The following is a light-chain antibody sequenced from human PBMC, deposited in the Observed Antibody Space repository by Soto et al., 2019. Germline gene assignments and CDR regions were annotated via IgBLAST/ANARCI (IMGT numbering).Light chain of an antibody. CDR3: QQYNSPPYT. J-gene: IGKJ2*01. CDR1: QYISNY. V-gene: IGKV1-39*01. Sequence: DIQMTQSPSSLSASVGDRVTITCRASQYISNYLNWYRRKPGEAPKLLIFAASTLHSGVASRFSGSGSGTDFTLTISRLEPEDFAVYYCQQYNSPPYTFGQGTRLEIK. CDR2: AAS.